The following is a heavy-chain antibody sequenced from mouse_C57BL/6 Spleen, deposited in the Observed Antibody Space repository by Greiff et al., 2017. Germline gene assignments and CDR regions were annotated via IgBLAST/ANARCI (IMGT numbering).Heavy chain of an antibody. V-gene: IGHV1-52*01. D-gene: IGHD3-3*01. CDR1: GYTFTSYW. CDR3: ARSRDEDAMDY. CDR2: IDPSDSET. Sequence: QVQLKQPGAELVRPGSSVKLSCKASGYTFTSYWMHWVKQRPIQGLEWIGNIDPSDSETHYNQKFKDKATLTVDKSSSTAYMQLSSLTSEDSAVYYCARSRDEDAMDYWGQGTSVTVSS. J-gene: IGHJ4*01.